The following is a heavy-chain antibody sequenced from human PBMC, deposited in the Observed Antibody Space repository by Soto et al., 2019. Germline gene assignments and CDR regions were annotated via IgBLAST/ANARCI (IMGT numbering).Heavy chain of an antibody. J-gene: IGHJ4*02. V-gene: IGHV3-53*01. CDR1: GVTVNSNF. CDR3: VKEFRGAFDY. D-gene: IGHD3-10*01. Sequence: GGSLRLSCAVSGVTVNSNFMSWVRQAPGKGLEWVSVIFSGGNADYADSVKGRFIMSRDISKNTLYLQMNSLRAEDTAAYFCVKEFRGAFDYWGQGTLVTVSS. CDR2: IFSGGNA.